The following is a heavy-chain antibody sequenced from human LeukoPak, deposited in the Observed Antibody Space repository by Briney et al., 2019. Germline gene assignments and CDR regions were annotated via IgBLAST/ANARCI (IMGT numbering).Heavy chain of an antibody. Sequence: SQTLSLTCTVSGGSISSNGYYWSWIRQHPGKGLEWIGYIYYSGSTYYNPSLKSRVTISVDTSKNQFSLQLSSVTAADTAEYYCLFDGYDSSGYYYFQGWGQETLVTVSS. CDR3: LFDGYDSSGYYYFQG. J-gene: IGHJ4*02. CDR1: GGSISSNGYY. V-gene: IGHV4-31*08. CDR2: IYYSGST. D-gene: IGHD3-22*01.